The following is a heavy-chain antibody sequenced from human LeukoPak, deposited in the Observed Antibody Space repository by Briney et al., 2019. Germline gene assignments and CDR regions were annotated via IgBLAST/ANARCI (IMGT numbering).Heavy chain of an antibody. CDR3: ARGEVVRGVIHRTIDY. Sequence: ASVKVSCKTSGYTFTSYGINWVRQAPGQGLEWMGRISAHNGNANYAQKFQGRVTMTTDTLATTAYMELRSLRSDDTAVYYCARGEVVRGVIHRTIDYWGQGTLVTVSS. J-gene: IGHJ4*02. CDR1: GYTFTSYG. CDR2: ISAHNGNA. D-gene: IGHD3-10*01. V-gene: IGHV1-18*01.